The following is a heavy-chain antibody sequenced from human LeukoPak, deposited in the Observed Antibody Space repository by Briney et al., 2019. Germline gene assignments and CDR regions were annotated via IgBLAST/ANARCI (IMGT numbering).Heavy chain of an antibody. V-gene: IGHV1-8*01. CDR2: MNPNSGNT. CDR3: ARDYGDYVNGEPDYFDY. Sequence: ASVKVSCKASGYTFTSYDINWVRQATGQGLEWMGWMNPNSGNTGYAQKFQGRVTMTRNTSISTAYMELSSLRSEDTAVYYCARDYGDYVNGEPDYFDYWGQGTLVTVSS. D-gene: IGHD4-17*01. J-gene: IGHJ4*02. CDR1: GYTFTSYD.